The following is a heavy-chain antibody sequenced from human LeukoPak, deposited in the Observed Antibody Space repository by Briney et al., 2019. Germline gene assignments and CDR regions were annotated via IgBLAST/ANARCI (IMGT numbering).Heavy chain of an antibody. CDR3: VRHSYYYYYYMDV. Sequence: SETLSLTCTASRGSFSSSSDYWGWIRQPPGKALAWIGNIYYSGSTYYNPSLKSRVTISVDTSKNQFSLKLSSVTAADTAVYYCVRHSYYYYYYMDVWGKGTTVTVSS. J-gene: IGHJ6*03. CDR1: RGSFSSSSDY. V-gene: IGHV4-39*01. CDR2: IYYSGST.